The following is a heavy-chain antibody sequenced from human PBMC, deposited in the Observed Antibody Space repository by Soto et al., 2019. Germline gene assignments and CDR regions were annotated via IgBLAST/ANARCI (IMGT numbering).Heavy chain of an antibody. CDR1: GGSFSGYY. J-gene: IGHJ6*02. Sequence: QVQLQQWGAGLLKPSETLSLTCAVYGGSFSGYYWSWIRQPPGKGLEWIGEINHSGSTNYNPSLKSRGTISVDASKNQFSLKLSSVTAAATAVYYCARVTGRYYYGMDVWGQGTTVTVSS. V-gene: IGHV4-34*01. CDR2: INHSGST. CDR3: ARVTGRYYYGMDV.